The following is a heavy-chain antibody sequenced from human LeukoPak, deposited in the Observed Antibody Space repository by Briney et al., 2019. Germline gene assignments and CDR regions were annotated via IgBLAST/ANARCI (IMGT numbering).Heavy chain of an antibody. CDR2: LFGNGGT. J-gene: IGHJ4*02. CDR3: ARQAAKKWDLPGSFDS. D-gene: IGHD1-26*01. Sequence: MTSETLSLTCSVSGGSMNSDYWSWIRQSPGKGLEWIGRLFGNGGTNYSPSFQRRATMSVDTSTRRLSLRLNSVTAADTAVYYCARQAAKKWDLPGSFDSWGQGILVTVSS. V-gene: IGHV4-59*08. CDR1: GGSMNSDY.